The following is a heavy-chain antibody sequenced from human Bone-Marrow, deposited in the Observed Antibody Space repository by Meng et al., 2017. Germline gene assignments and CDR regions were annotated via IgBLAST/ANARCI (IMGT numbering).Heavy chain of an antibody. CDR3: ARGPLSAAGTMGYFQH. D-gene: IGHD6-13*01. V-gene: IGHV4-31*03. CDR1: GGSISSGGYY. Sequence: AQVQWWGPGSVKPSQTLSLTCTVSGGSISSGGYYWSWIRQHPGKGLEWIGYIYYSGSTYYNPSLKSRVTISVDTSKNQFSLKLSSVTAADTAVYYCARGPLSAAGTMGYFQHWGQGTLVTVSS. J-gene: IGHJ1*01. CDR2: IYYSGST.